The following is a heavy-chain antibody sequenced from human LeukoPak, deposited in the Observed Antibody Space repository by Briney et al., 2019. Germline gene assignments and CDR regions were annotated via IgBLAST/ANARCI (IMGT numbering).Heavy chain of an antibody. CDR3: ARSRIAVAGVPLDP. Sequence: GGSLRLSCAASGFTFSSYWMHWVRQAPGKGLVWVSRINSDGSSTSYADSVKGRFTISRDNAKNTLYLQMNSLRAEDTAVYYYARSRIAVAGVPLDPWGQGTLVTVSS. CDR1: GFTFSSYW. CDR2: INSDGSST. V-gene: IGHV3-74*01. J-gene: IGHJ5*02. D-gene: IGHD6-19*01.